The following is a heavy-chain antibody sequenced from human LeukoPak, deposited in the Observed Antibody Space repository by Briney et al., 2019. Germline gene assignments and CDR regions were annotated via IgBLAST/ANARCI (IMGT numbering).Heavy chain of an antibody. J-gene: IGHJ3*02. CDR1: GGSISSSSYY. Sequence: SETLSLTCTVSGGSISSSSYYWGWIRQPPGKGLEWIGSIYYSGSTYYNPSLKSRVTISVDTSKNQFSLKLSSVTAADTAVYYCASRSGSFSDALDIWGQGTLVTVSS. D-gene: IGHD3-10*01. CDR3: ASRSGSFSDALDI. V-gene: IGHV4-39*01. CDR2: IYYSGST.